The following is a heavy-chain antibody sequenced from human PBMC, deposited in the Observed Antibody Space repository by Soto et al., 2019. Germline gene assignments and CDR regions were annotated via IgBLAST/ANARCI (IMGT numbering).Heavy chain of an antibody. Sequence: GSLRLSCAASGFTFSSYWMSWVRQAPGKGLEWVANIKQDGSEKYYVDSVKGRFTISRDNAKNSLYLQMNSLRAEDTAVYYCARESPYCSGGSCYSVYFDYWGQGTLVTVSS. CDR3: ARESPYCSGGSCYSVYFDY. CDR2: IKQDGSEK. V-gene: IGHV3-7*05. CDR1: GFTFSSYW. J-gene: IGHJ4*02. D-gene: IGHD2-15*01.